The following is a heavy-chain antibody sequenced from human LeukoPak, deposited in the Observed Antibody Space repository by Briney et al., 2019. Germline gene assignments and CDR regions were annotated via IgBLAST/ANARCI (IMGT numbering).Heavy chain of an antibody. J-gene: IGHJ5*02. CDR2: IYYSGST. CDR3: ARGGSYAADWFDP. Sequence: SETLSLTCTVSGVSISPSSYYWSWIRQPPGKGLEWIGYIYYSGSTNYNPSLKSRVTISVDTSKNQFSLKLSSVTAADTAVYYCARGGSYAADWFDPWGQGTLVTVSS. V-gene: IGHV4-61*05. CDR1: GVSISPSSYY. D-gene: IGHD1-26*01.